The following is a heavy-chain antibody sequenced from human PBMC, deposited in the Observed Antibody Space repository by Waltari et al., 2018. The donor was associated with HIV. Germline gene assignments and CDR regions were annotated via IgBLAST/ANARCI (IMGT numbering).Heavy chain of an antibody. V-gene: IGHV3-7*01. CDR3: ARAPEGAAHVDY. J-gene: IGHJ4*02. CDR2: IKQDGSEK. CDR1: GCTFSSYW. D-gene: IGHD1-26*01. Sequence: EVQLVESGGGLVQPGGSLRLSWAASGCTFSSYWMSWVRQAPGKGLEWVANIKQDGSEKYYVDSVKGRFTISRDNAKNSLYLQMNSLRAEDTAVYYCARAPEGAAHVDYWGQGTLVTVSS.